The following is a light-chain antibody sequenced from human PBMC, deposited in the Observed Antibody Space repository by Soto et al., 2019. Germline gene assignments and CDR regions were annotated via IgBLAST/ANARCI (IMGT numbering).Light chain of an antibody. J-gene: IGKJ3*01. CDR3: QQYYTTPPA. CDR1: QSVLYSPNSKNY. Sequence: DIVMTQSPDSLAVSLGERATINCKSSQSVLYSPNSKNYLAWFQQKPGQPPKLIIYWASTRESGVPDRFRGSGSGTDFTLTISSLQAEDVAVYYCQQYYTTPPAFGPGTKVDIK. V-gene: IGKV4-1*01. CDR2: WAS.